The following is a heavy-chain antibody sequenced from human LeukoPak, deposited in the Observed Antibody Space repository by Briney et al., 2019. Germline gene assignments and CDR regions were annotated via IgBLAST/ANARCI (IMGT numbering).Heavy chain of an antibody. D-gene: IGHD6-19*01. CDR3: AKDRAITVAGTGLEY. Sequence: GGSLRLSCAASGFTFSSYGMHWVRQAPGKGLEWVAVISYDGSNKYYADSVKGRFTISRDNSKNTLYLQMNSLRTEDTAVYFCAKDRAITVAGTGLEYWGQGALVTVSS. V-gene: IGHV3-30*18. CDR2: ISYDGSNK. J-gene: IGHJ4*02. CDR1: GFTFSSYG.